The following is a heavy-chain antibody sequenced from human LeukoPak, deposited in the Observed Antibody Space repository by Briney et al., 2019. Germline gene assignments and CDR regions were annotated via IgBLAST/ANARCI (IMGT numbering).Heavy chain of an antibody. V-gene: IGHV3-21*01. Sequence: PGGSLRLSCAASGFTFSSYSMNWVRQAPGKGLEWVSSISSSSTYIYYADSVKGRFTISRDNAKNSLHLQMNSLRAEDTAVYYCARVTLYGESALDYWGQGTLVTVSS. CDR1: GFTFSSYS. J-gene: IGHJ4*02. CDR3: ARVTLYGESALDY. D-gene: IGHD4-17*01. CDR2: ISSSSTYI.